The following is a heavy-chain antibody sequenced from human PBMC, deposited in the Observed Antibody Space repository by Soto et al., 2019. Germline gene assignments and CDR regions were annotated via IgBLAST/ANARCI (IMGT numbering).Heavy chain of an antibody. CDR1: GGTVISSNW. J-gene: IGHJ4*02. Sequence: PSETLSLTYAVSGGTVISSNWWSWIRQTPGKGLEWIGEIYQSGRTNYNPSLKSRVTISVDNSKNQFSLNLKSLTAAATALFYCATMYYKDSIAFLEYWAQRPFVPVS. CDR2: IYQSGRT. V-gene: IGHV4-4*02. D-gene: IGHD3-22*01. CDR3: ATMYYKDSIAFLEY.